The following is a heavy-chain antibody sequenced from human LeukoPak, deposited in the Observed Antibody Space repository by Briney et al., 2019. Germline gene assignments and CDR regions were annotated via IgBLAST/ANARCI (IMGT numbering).Heavy chain of an antibody. D-gene: IGHD2-2*01. V-gene: IGHV1-69*13. Sequence: SVKVSCKASGGTFSSYAISWVRQAPGQGLEWMGGIIPIFGTANYAQKFQGRVTITADESTSTAYMELSSLRFEDTAVYYCARDGGVYCSSTSCFFLGMDVWGQGTTVTVSS. CDR2: IIPIFGTA. CDR3: ARDGGVYCSSTSCFFLGMDV. J-gene: IGHJ6*02. CDR1: GGTFSSYA.